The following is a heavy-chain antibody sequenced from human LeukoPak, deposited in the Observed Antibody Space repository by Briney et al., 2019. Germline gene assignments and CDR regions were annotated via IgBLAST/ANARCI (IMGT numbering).Heavy chain of an antibody. CDR3: ARGKYGDYTFDY. J-gene: IGHJ4*02. CDR1: GFTFTTYT. V-gene: IGHV3-21*01. CDR2: ISTSSSYI. Sequence: GGSLRLSCAASGFTFTTYTMNWVRQAPGKGLEWVSSISTSSSYIYYADSVKGRFTISRDNAKNSLYLQMYSLRAEDTAVYYCARGKYGDYTFDYWGQGTLVTVSS. D-gene: IGHD4-17*01.